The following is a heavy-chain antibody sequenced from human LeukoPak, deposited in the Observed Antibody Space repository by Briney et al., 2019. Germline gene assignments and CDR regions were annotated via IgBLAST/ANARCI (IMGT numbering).Heavy chain of an antibody. CDR1: GGSISSYY. J-gene: IGHJ6*03. Sequence: PSETLSLTCTVSGGSISSYYWSWIRQPPGKGLDWIGYTYTSGSTNYSPSLKSRVTISVDTSKNQFSLKLSSVTAADTAVYYCARHTRYSTAVHYYYYMDVWGKGTTVTVSS. CDR3: ARHTRYSTAVHYYYYMDV. D-gene: IGHD1-26*01. CDR2: TYTSGST. V-gene: IGHV4-4*09.